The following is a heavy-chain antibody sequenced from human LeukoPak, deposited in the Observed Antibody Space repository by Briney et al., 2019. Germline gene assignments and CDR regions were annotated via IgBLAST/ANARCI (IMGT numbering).Heavy chain of an antibody. CDR2: IYYSGST. D-gene: IGHD2-2*01. Sequence: SETLSLTCTVSGGSISSYFWSWIRQPPGKGLEWIGYIYYSGSTNYNPSLKSRVTISVDTSKNQFSLKLSSLTAADTAVYYCARGCSSTSCWLRMDVWGQGTTVTVSS. V-gene: IGHV4-59*12. J-gene: IGHJ6*02. CDR1: GGSISSYF. CDR3: ARGCSSTSCWLRMDV.